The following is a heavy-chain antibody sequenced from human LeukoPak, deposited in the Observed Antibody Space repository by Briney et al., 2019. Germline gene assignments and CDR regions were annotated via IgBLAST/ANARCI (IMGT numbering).Heavy chain of an antibody. Sequence: GESLKISCQVSGYSFSSYWIGWVRQMPGKGLEWMGIIYPGDSDIRYSPSFQGQVTISADKSISTAYLQWSSLKASDTAMYYCARPGTYASGSYYIQWGQGPWSPSPQ. V-gene: IGHV5-51*01. CDR2: IYPGDSDI. CDR1: GYSFSSYW. CDR3: ARPGTYASGSYYIQ. J-gene: IGHJ1*01. D-gene: IGHD3-10*01.